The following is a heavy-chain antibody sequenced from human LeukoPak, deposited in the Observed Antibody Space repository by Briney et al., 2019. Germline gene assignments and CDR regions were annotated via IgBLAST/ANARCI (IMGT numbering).Heavy chain of an antibody. J-gene: IGHJ4*02. V-gene: IGHV1-8*01. CDR2: MNPNSGST. Sequence: ASVKVSCKGSGYSFVNYDINWVRQANGQGLEWMGWMNPNSGSTVYAQKFQGRVIMTRNTSITTAYMDLSSLRSDDTAVYYCARVGRESSTGWLDYWGQGTLVTVSS. CDR1: GYSFVNYD. CDR3: ARVGRESSTGWLDY. D-gene: IGHD6-19*01.